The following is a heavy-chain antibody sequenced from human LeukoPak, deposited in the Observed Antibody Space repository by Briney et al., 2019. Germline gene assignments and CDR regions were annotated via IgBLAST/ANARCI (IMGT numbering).Heavy chain of an antibody. V-gene: IGHV3-7*01. D-gene: IGHD6-19*01. CDR2: IKQDGSET. J-gene: IGHJ4*02. Sequence: GGSLRLSCAASRFTLSNYWMSWVRQAPGKGLEWVANIKQDGSETYYVDSVKGRFTISRDNAKNSLSLQMNSLRAEDTAVYYCARQRGSGCLDYWGQGTMVTVSS. CDR1: RFTLSNYW. CDR3: ARQRGSGCLDY.